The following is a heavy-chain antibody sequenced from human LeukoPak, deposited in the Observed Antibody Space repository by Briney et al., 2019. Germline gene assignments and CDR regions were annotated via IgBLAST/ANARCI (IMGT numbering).Heavy chain of an antibody. D-gene: IGHD6-13*01. CDR3: AKDRGSSSWYSPDY. CDR2: IRYDGSNK. J-gene: IGHJ4*02. CDR1: GFTFSSYG. V-gene: IGHV3-30*02. Sequence: PGGSLRLSCAASGFTFSSYGMHWVRQAPGKGLEWVAFIRYDGSNKYYADSVKGRFTISRDNSKDTLYLQMNSLRAEDTAVYYCAKDRGSSSWYSPDYWGQGTLVTVSS.